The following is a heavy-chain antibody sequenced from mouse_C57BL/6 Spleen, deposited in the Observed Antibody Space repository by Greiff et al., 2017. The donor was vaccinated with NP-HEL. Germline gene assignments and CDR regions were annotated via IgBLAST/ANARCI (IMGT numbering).Heavy chain of an antibody. D-gene: IGHD1-1*01. CDR2: ISNLAYSI. Sequence: DVQLQESGGGLVQPGGSLKLSCAASGFTFSDYGMAWVRQAPRKGPEWVAFISNLAYSIYYADTVTGRFTISRENAKNTLYLEMSSLRSEDTAMYYCARLLRYYAMDYWGQGTSVTVSS. J-gene: IGHJ4*01. V-gene: IGHV5-15*01. CDR1: GFTFSDYG. CDR3: ARLLRYYAMDY.